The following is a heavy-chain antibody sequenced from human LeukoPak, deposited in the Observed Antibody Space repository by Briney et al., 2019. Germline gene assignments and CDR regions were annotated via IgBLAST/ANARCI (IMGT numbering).Heavy chain of an antibody. D-gene: IGHD5-18*01. CDR2: IKYDGSDK. V-gene: IGHV3-7*01. J-gene: IGHJ4*02. CDR1: GFTFSSYW. CDR3: GTSLGAAINT. Sequence: PGGSLRLSCEASGFTFSSYWMTWVRQAPGKGLEWLANIKYDGSDKYYAASVKGRFTISRDNARNSLYLQMNSLRVEDTAVYYCGTSLGAAINTGGQGILVTVSS.